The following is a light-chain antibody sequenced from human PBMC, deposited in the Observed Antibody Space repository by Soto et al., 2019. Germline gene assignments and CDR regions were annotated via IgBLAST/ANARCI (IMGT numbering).Light chain of an antibody. CDR3: MQALQTPIFT. J-gene: IGKJ3*01. CDR2: LGS. V-gene: IGKV2-28*01. CDR1: QSLLHSNGYNY. Sequence: DIVMTQSPLSLPVTPGEPASISCRSSQSLLHSNGYNYLDWYLQKPGQSPQLLIYLGSNRASGVPDRFSGSVSGTDFTLKISRVEAEDVGVYYCMQALQTPIFTFGPGTKVDIK.